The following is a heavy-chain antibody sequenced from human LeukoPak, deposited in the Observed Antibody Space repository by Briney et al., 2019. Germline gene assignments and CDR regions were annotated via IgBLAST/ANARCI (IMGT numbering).Heavy chain of an antibody. CDR2: INYSGSA. D-gene: IGHD3-3*01. Sequence: SGTLSLTCTVSGGSISNYYWSWIRQPPGKGLEWIGYINYSGSANSNPSLKSRVTISVDTSKNQFSLKLTSVTAADTAVYYCARVYRDDFWSGYSTHFDYWGQGTLVTVSS. J-gene: IGHJ4*02. CDR3: ARVYRDDFWSGYSTHFDY. CDR1: GGSISNYY. V-gene: IGHV4-59*01.